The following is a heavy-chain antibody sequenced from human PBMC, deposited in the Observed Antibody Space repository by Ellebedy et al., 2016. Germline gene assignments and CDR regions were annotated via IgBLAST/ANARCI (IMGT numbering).Heavy chain of an antibody. CDR2: ISSSSSTI. J-gene: IGHJ4*02. V-gene: IGHV3-48*02. CDR3: ARDYYDSSGYYYPDY. CDR1: GFTFSSYS. D-gene: IGHD3-22*01. Sequence: GGSLRLSCAASGFTFSSYSMNWVRQAPGKGLEWVSYISSSSSTIYYADSVKGRFTISRDNAKNSLYLQMNSLRDEDTAVYYCARDYYDSSGYYYPDYWGQGTLVTVSS.